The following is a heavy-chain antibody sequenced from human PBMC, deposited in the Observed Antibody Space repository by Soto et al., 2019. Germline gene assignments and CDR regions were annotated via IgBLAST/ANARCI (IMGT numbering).Heavy chain of an antibody. Sequence: SETLSLTCSVSGGSLTGSIHYWGWLRQAPGKGLEWIGSVYYSGNTFYNPSFRSRVTISVDTSKNQFHLKLSSVTATDTDVYYCACHRVNSWVGGLDAFHIWGQGTMVTGSS. D-gene: IGHD1-26*01. CDR2: VYYSGNT. CDR1: GGSLTGSIHY. J-gene: IGHJ3*02. V-gene: IGHV4-39*01. CDR3: ACHRVNSWVGGLDAFHI.